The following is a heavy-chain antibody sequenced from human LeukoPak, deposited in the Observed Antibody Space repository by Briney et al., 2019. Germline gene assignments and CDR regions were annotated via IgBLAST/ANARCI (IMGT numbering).Heavy chain of an antibody. CDR2: ISAYNGNT. CDR3: ARGGPGMFSWSGDAFDI. V-gene: IGHV1-18*04. CDR1: GYTFTGYY. J-gene: IGHJ3*02. D-gene: IGHD3-3*01. Sequence: ASVTVSCKASGYTFTGYYMHWVRQAPGQGLEWMGWISAYNGNTNYAQKLQGRVTMTTDTSTSTAYMELRSLRSDDTAVYYCARGGPGMFSWSGDAFDIWGQGTMVTVSS.